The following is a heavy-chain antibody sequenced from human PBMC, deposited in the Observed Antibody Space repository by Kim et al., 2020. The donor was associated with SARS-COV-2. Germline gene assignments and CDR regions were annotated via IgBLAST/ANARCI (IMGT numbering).Heavy chain of an antibody. CDR2: ISSSGSTI. J-gene: IGHJ6*02. CDR3: ARDGTIHPNWYYYYYGMDV. Sequence: GGSLRLSCAASGFTFSDYYMSWIRQAPGKGLEWVSYISSSGSTIYYADSVKGRFTISRDNAKNSLYLQMNSLRAEDTAVYYCARDGTIHPNWYYYYYGMDVWGQGTTVTVSS. D-gene: IGHD1-1*01. V-gene: IGHV3-11*01. CDR1: GFTFSDYY.